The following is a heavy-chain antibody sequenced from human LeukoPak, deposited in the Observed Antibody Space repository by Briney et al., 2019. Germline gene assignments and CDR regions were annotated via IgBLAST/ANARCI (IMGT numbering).Heavy chain of an antibody. CDR3: ARILPPGYYYYYMDV. D-gene: IGHD1-1*01. J-gene: IGHJ6*03. CDR1: GFTFSGYS. V-gene: IGHV3-48*01. Sequence: PGGSLRLSCAASGFTFSGYSMNWVRQAPGKGLEWVSFTTTGSTTTYYADSVKGRFTISRDDAKNSLYLQMSSLRAEDTAVYYCARILPPGYYYYYMDVWGKGTTVTVSS. CDR2: TTTGSTTT.